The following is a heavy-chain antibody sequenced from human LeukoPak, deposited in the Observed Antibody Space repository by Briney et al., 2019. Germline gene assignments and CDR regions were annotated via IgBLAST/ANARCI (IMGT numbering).Heavy chain of an antibody. CDR1: GYSFTSYW. CDR2: IYPGDSDT. CDR3: ARHRGGTDSSGVPHYYYGMDV. D-gene: IGHD6-25*01. J-gene: IGHJ6*02. Sequence: GESLKISCKGSGYSFTSYWIGWVRQLPGKGLEWMGIIYPGDSDTRYSPSFQGQVTISADKSISTAYLQWSSLKASGTAMYYCARHRGGTDSSGVPHYYYGMDVWGQGTTVTVSS. V-gene: IGHV5-51*01.